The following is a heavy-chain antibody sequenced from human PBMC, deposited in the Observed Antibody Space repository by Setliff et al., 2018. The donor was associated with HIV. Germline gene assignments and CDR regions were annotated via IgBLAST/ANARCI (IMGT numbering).Heavy chain of an antibody. V-gene: IGHV4-39*07. CDR2: IYHTGGT. CDR1: GGSINNPNFY. Sequence: SETLSLTCTVSGGSINNPNFYWGWIRQSPGKGLEWIGEIYHTGGTNYNPSLKSRLTMSIDKSKNQFSLELNSVTAADTAVYYCARHDITLVRGLVWGQGTTVTVS. CDR3: ARHDITLVRGLV. J-gene: IGHJ6*02. D-gene: IGHD3-10*01.